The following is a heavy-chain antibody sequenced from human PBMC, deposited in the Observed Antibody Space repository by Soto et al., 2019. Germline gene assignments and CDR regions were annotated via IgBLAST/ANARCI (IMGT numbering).Heavy chain of an antibody. CDR3: AETRIRYFDWLFLDAFDI. Sequence: ASVKVSCKASGGTFSSYAISWVRQAPGQGLEWMGGIIPIFGTANYAQKFQGRVTITADESTSTAYMELSSLRSEDTAVYYCAETRIRYFDWLFLDAFDICGQGTMVTVSS. CDR1: GGTFSSYA. D-gene: IGHD3-9*01. V-gene: IGHV1-69*13. CDR2: IIPIFGTA. J-gene: IGHJ3*02.